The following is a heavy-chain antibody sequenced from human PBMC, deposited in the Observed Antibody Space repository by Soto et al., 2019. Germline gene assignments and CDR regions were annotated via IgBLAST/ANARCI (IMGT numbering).Heavy chain of an antibody. D-gene: IGHD2-2*01. J-gene: IGHJ4*02. Sequence: QVQLQESGPGLVKPSQTLSLTCTVSGGSISSGGYYWSWIRQHPGQGLEWSGYIYYSGSTYYNPSLKSRVTISVDTSKTQFSLKLSSVTAADTAVYYCARVSCTSTRCSPYFDSWGQGTLVTVSS. V-gene: IGHV4-31*03. CDR3: ARVSCTSTRCSPYFDS. CDR1: GGSISSGGYY. CDR2: IYYSGST.